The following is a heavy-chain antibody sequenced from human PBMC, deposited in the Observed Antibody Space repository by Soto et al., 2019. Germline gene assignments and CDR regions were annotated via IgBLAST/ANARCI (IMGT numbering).Heavy chain of an antibody. CDR3: ARMKVDSYQCYYAMDV. CDR1: GFSLTTGKMG. D-gene: IGHD3-9*01. J-gene: IGHJ6*02. V-gene: IGHV2-26*01. CDR2: IFSDNER. Sequence: SGPTLVNPTEPLTLTCTVSGFSLTTGKMGVSWIRQPPGKAREWLAHIFSDNERSYSTSRQCRLSISKDTSGSQVVLSMTNVDPVDTATYYCARMKVDSYQCYYAMDVWGQGTTVTVSS.